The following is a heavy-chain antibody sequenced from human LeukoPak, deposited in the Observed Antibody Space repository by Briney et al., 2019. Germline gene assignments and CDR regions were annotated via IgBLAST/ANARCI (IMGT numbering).Heavy chain of an antibody. Sequence: ASVKGSCKASGYTFTGYYMHWVRQAPGQGLEWMGWINPNSGGTNYAQKFQGRVTMTRDTSISTAYMELSRLRSDDTAVYYCARDPGGNGYYYYYMDVWGKGTTVTVSS. V-gene: IGHV1-2*02. CDR1: GYTFTGYY. CDR2: INPNSGGT. J-gene: IGHJ6*03. CDR3: ARDPGGNGYYYYYMDV. D-gene: IGHD4-23*01.